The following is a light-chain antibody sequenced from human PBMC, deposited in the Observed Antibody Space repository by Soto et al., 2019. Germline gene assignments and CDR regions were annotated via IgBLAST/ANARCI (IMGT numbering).Light chain of an antibody. V-gene: IGLV2-11*01. Sequence: SALTQPRSVSGSPGQSVTISCTGTSSDLGVYNYVSWYQHHPGKAPKLIIYDVYKRPSGVPDRFSASKSDNTASLTIPGLQAEDEADYYCCSYTGTYTWVFGGGTK. CDR1: SSDLGVYNY. CDR3: CSYTGTYTWV. J-gene: IGLJ3*02. CDR2: DVY.